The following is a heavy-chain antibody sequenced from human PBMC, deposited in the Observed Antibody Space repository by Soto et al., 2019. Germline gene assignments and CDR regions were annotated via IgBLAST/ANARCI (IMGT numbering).Heavy chain of an antibody. CDR1: GYTFSSYG. CDR2: ISAYNGNT. V-gene: IGHV1-18*01. Sequence: ASVKVSCKASGYTFSSYGISWVRQAPGQVLEWMGWISAYNGNTNYAQKLQGRVTMTTDTSTSTAYMGLRSLRSDDTAVYYCARCGSGYCDAFDIWGQGTMVTVSS. CDR3: ARCGSGYCDAFDI. J-gene: IGHJ3*02. D-gene: IGHD3-22*01.